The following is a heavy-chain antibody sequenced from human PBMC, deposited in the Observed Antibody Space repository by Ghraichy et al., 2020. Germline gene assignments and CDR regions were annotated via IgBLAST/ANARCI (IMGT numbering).Heavy chain of an antibody. V-gene: IGHV3-7*04. D-gene: IGHD5-18*01. J-gene: IGHJ4*02. CDR1: GFTFNTYY. Sequence: GQSLNISCAASGFTFNTYYMTWVRQAPGKGLEWVANIKQDGSEKYYVDSVKGRFTISRDNAKDSVYLQMNSLRAEDTAVYYCGRGGYIYGSNPVDYWGQGTQGTVSS. CDR3: GRGGYIYGSNPVDY. CDR2: IKQDGSEK.